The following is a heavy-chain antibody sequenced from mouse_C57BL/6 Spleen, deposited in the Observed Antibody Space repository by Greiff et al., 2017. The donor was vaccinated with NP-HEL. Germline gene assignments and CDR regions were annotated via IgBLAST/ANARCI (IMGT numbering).Heavy chain of an antibody. D-gene: IGHD1-1*01. CDR3: GILYYYGSSYGNAMDY. V-gene: IGHV3-6*01. Sequence: EVKVEESGPGLVKPSQSLSLTCSVTGYSITSGYYWNWIRQFPGNKLEWMGYISYDGSNNYNPSLKNRISITRDTSKNQFFLKLNSVTTEDTATYYCGILYYYGSSYGNAMDYWGQGTSVTVSS. CDR1: GYSITSGYY. CDR2: ISYDGSN. J-gene: IGHJ4*01.